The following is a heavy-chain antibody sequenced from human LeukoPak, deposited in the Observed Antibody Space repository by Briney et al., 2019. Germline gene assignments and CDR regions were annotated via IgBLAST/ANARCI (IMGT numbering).Heavy chain of an antibody. J-gene: IGHJ4*02. V-gene: IGHV4-39*01. Sequence: PSETLSLTCTVSGGSISSSSYYWGWIRQPPGKGLEWIGSSYYSGSTYYNPSLKSRVTISVDTSKNQFALKLSSVTAADTAVYYCARLGSGPYDYVWGSYHPYYFDYWGQGILVTVSS. D-gene: IGHD3-16*02. CDR2: SYYSGST. CDR3: ARLGSGPYDYVWGSYHPYYFDY. CDR1: GGSISSSSYY.